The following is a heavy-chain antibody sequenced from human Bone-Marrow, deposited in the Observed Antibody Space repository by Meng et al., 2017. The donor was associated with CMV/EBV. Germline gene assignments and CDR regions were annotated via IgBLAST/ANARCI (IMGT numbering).Heavy chain of an antibody. J-gene: IGHJ4*02. V-gene: IGHV4-39*07. Sequence: SETLSLTCTVSGGSISSSSYYWGWIRQPPGKGLEWIGSIYYSGSTYYNPSLKSRVTISVDTSKNQFSLKLSSVTAADTAVYYCARTQYNWNYLRYWGQGTLVTVSS. CDR2: IYYSGST. CDR1: GGSISSSSYY. CDR3: ARTQYNWNYLRY. D-gene: IGHD1-7*01.